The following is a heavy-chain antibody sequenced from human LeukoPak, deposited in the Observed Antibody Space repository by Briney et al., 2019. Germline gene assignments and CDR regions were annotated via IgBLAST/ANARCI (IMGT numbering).Heavy chain of an antibody. D-gene: IGHD2-15*01. V-gene: IGHV3-48*03. CDR3: TTYCGGGSCY. CDR1: RFTFSSYE. CDR2: ISGSGIK. Sequence: GGSLRLSCAASRFTFSSYEMNWVRQAPGKGLEWVSYISGSGIKHYADSVKGRFTISRDNAKNSLYLQMNSLKTEDTAVYYCTTYCGGGSCYWGQGTLVIVSS. J-gene: IGHJ4*02.